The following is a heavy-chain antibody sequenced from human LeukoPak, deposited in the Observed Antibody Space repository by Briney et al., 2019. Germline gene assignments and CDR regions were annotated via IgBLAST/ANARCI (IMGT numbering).Heavy chain of an antibody. D-gene: IGHD2/OR15-2a*01. CDR2: ISGSSFNYI. CDR3: ARGDVYLPFDH. J-gene: IGHJ5*02. CDR1: GFIFSAYN. Sequence: PGGSLRLSCAASGFIFSAYNMVWVRQAPGKGLEWVARISGSSFNYINYADSVKGRFTVSRDNARNSLYLQMNSLRVEDTGVYYCARGDVYLPFDHWGQGNLVTVSS. V-gene: IGHV3-21*01.